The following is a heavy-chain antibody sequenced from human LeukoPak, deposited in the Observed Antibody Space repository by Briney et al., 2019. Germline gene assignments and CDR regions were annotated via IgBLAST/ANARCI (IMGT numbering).Heavy chain of an antibody. CDR1: GFIFNSYA. V-gene: IGHV3-23*01. CDR2: ISDIGLST. J-gene: IGHJ3*01. CDR3: ARISLRAFDV. D-gene: IGHD2/OR15-2a*01. Sequence: GGSLRLSCAASGFIFNSYAMSWVRQAPGKGLEWVSTISDIGLSTYYADSVKGRLTISRDNSKNTLSLLLSSLRADDTAIYYCARISLRAFDVWGQGTTVTVPS.